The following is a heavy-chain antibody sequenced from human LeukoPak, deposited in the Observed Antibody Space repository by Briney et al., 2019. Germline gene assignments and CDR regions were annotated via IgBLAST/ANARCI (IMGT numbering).Heavy chain of an antibody. Sequence: GGSLRLSCSASGFTFSSYAMHWVRQAPGKGLEYVSAISSNGGSTYYADSVKGRFTISRDNSKNTLYLQMNSLRAEDTAVYYCAKSPTTVTYYYYYYGMDVWGQGTTVTVSS. V-gene: IGHV3-64*04. CDR1: GFTFSSYA. J-gene: IGHJ6*02. CDR3: AKSPTTVTYYYYYYGMDV. CDR2: ISSNGGST. D-gene: IGHD4-17*01.